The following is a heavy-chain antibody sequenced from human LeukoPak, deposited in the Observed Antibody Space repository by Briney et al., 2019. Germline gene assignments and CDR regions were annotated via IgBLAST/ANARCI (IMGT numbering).Heavy chain of an antibody. CDR1: GYTFTSYY. D-gene: IGHD1-26*01. V-gene: IGHV1-46*01. CDR2: INPSVGNT. J-gene: IGHJ5*02. CDR3: ATDPSIVGATREDWFDP. Sequence: ASVNVSCEASGYTFTSYYMHWVRQAPGQGLEWMGIINPSVGNTSYAQKFQGRVTMTRDMSTSTVYMELSSLRSEDTAVYYCATDPSIVGATREDWFDPWGQGTLVTVSS.